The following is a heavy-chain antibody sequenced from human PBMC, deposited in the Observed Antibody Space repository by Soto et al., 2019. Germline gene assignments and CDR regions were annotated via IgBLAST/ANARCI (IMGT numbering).Heavy chain of an antibody. CDR3: ARDKIQGAPDYLDS. CDR1: GFTFSSYL. CDR2: IAYDGSIK. Sequence: WGSLRLSCAASGFTFSSYLMSWVRQAPGKGLEWVAVIAYDGSIKIYRDSVKGRFTISRDNSENTVYLQMNSLRTEDTAVYFCARDKIQGAPDYLDSWGQGTLVTVSS. V-gene: IGHV3-30-3*01. J-gene: IGHJ4*02.